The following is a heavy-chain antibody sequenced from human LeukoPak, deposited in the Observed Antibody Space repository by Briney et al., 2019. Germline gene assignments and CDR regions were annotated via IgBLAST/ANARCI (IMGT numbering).Heavy chain of an antibody. V-gene: IGHV3-74*01. D-gene: IGHD5-24*01. CDR3: AKMDVG. CDR1: GFTFTSSW. Sequence: GGSPRLSCAASGFTFTSSWMHWVRQAPGKGLVWVSRINGDGSSTSYADFVKGRFTISRDNAKNTVYLQMNSLRAEDTAVYYCAKMDVGWGQGTLVTVSS. J-gene: IGHJ4*02. CDR2: INGDGSST.